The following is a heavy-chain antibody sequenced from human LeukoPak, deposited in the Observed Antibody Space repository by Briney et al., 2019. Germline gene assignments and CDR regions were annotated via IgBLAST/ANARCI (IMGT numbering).Heavy chain of an antibody. J-gene: IGHJ4*02. CDR3: AKDTYYYGSRSYNY. Sequence: GGSLRLSCAASGFTFSSYAMSWVRQAPGKGLEWVSAISGSGGSTYYADSVKGRFTISRDNSKNTLYLQMNSLRAEDTAVYYCAKDTYYYGSRSYNYWGQGTLVNVSS. D-gene: IGHD3-10*01. CDR2: ISGSGGST. V-gene: IGHV3-23*01. CDR1: GFTFSSYA.